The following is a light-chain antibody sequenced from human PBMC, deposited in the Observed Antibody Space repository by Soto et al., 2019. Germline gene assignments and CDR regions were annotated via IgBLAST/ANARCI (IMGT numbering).Light chain of an antibody. Sequence: QLVLTQSPSASASLGASVKLTCTLSIGHSNYAIAWHQQQSEKGPRYLMKLNSDGSHSKGDGIPDRFSGSSSGAERYLTISSLQYEDEADYYCQTWGSGIVVFGGGTKLTVL. CDR1: IGHSNYA. J-gene: IGLJ2*01. CDR3: QTWGSGIVV. V-gene: IGLV4-69*01. CDR2: LNSDGSH.